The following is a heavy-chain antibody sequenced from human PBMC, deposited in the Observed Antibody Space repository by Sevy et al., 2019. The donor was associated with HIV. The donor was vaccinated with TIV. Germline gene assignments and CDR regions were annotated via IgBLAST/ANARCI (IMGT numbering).Heavy chain of an antibody. D-gene: IGHD2-8*02. J-gene: IGHJ3*02. Sequence: GGSLRLSCAASGFTFNNYGMHWVRQAPGKGLEWVTFIRHDGSDEYYTDPVKGRFTISRDNSKNTVYLQMNSLRAEDTAVYYCARDRKVLLVVYAIPFDVFDIWGQGTMVTVSS. CDR2: IRHDGSDE. CDR1: GFTFNNYG. CDR3: ARDRKVLLVVYAIPFDVFDI. V-gene: IGHV3-30*02.